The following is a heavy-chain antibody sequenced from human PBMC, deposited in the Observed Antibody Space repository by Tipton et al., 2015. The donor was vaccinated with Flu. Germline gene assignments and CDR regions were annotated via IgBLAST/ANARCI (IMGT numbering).Heavy chain of an antibody. J-gene: IGHJ3*02. D-gene: IGHD1-26*01. CDR2: INWNGGST. CDR3: ASLYSGSYFGQGNDAFDI. Sequence: SLRLSCAASGFTFDDYGMSWVRQAPGKGLEWVSGINWNGGSTGYADSVKGRFTISRDNAKNSLYLQMNSLRAEDTALYHCASLYSGSYFGQGNDAFDIWGQGTMVTVSS. CDR1: GFTFDDYG. V-gene: IGHV3-20*01.